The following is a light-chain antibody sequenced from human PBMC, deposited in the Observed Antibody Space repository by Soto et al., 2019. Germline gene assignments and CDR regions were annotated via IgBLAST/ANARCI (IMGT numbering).Light chain of an antibody. Sequence: QSVLTQPPSASATPGQTVTISCSGRYSNIGSNFVSWYQRLPGTAPKLLIYSINQRPSGVPDRFYGSKSGTSASLTISGLQSEDEDDYFCSSWDDSLDGPVFGGGTKLTVL. CDR3: SSWDDSLDGPV. J-gene: IGLJ3*02. CDR1: YSNIGSNF. V-gene: IGLV1-44*01. CDR2: SIN.